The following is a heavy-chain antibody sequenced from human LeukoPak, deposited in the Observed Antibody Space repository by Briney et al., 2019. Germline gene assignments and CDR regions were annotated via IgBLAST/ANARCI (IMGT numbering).Heavy chain of an antibody. Sequence: ASVKVSCKASGYTFTGYYMHCVRQAPGQGLEWTGWINPNSGGTNYAQKFQGRVTMTRETSISTAYMELRRLRSVDTAAYSCARDLVTYDSSAPGDYWGQGTLVTVSS. CDR1: GYTFTGYY. CDR2: INPNSGGT. V-gene: IGHV1-2*02. J-gene: IGHJ4*02. CDR3: ARDLVTYDSSAPGDY. D-gene: IGHD3-22*01.